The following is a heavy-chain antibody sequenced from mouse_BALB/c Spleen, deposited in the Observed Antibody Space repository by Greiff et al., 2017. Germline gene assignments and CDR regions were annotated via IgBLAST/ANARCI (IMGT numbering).Heavy chain of an antibody. Sequence: DVKLVESGGGLVKPGGSLKLSCAASGFTFSDYYMYWVRQTPEKRLEWVATISDGGSYTYYPDSVKGRFTISRDNAKNNLYLQMSSLKSEDTAMYYCARGAIYDGYLAWFAYWGQGTLVTVSA. CDR2: ISDGGSYT. CDR3: ARGAIYDGYLAWFAY. V-gene: IGHV5-4*02. J-gene: IGHJ3*01. D-gene: IGHD2-3*01. CDR1: GFTFSDYY.